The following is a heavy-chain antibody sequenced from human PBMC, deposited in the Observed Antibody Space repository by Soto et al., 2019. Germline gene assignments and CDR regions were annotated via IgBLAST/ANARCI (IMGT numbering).Heavy chain of an antibody. CDR3: AINHPANGYSCGYRTSYYYGMDV. CDR1: GYTFTGYY. D-gene: IGHD5-18*01. J-gene: IGHJ6*02. Sequence: ASVKVSCKASGYTFTGYYMHWVRQAPGQGLEWMGWINPNSGGTNYAQKFQGRVTMTRDTSISTAYMELSRLRSDDTAVYYCAINHPANGYSCGYRTSYYYGMDVWGQGTTVTVSS. V-gene: IGHV1-2*02. CDR2: INPNSGGT.